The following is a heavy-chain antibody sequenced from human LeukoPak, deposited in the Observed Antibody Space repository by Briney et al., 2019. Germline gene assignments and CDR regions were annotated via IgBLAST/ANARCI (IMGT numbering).Heavy chain of an antibody. CDR1: GFTVSSNY. Sequence: PGGSLRLSCAASGFTVSSNYMSWVRPAPGKGLEWVSVIYSGGSTYYADSVKGRVTISRDNSKNTLYLQMNSLRAEDTAVYYCARDPAYSAAGAFDIWGQGTMVTVSS. CDR2: IYSGGST. V-gene: IGHV3-53*01. J-gene: IGHJ3*02. D-gene: IGHD6-13*01. CDR3: ARDPAYSAAGAFDI.